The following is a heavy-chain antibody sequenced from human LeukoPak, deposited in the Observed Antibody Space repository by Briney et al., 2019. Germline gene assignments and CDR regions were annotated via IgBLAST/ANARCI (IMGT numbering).Heavy chain of an antibody. J-gene: IGHJ5*02. D-gene: IGHD2-21*01. CDR3: ARDPGGGGARGHNWFDL. CDR1: GFILNNYW. CDR2: LSTDGTT. V-gene: IGHV3-74*01. Sequence: GGSLRLSCSASGFILNNYWMHWVRQRPGKGLEWVSRLSTDGTTNYSDSMRGRFSVFRDNSKNTMYLQMNSLGVEDAAVYYCARDPGGGGARGHNWFDLWGQGALVTVSS.